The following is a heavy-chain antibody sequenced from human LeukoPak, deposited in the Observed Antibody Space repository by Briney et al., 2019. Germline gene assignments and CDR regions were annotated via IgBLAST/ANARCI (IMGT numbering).Heavy chain of an antibody. CDR3: ARMKGVYGDYGSY. J-gene: IGHJ4*02. CDR1: GFTFSSYE. Sequence: PGGSLRLSCAASGFTFSSYEMNWVRQAPGKGLEWVAVISYDGSNKYYADSVKGRFTISRDNSKNTLYLQMNSLRAEDTAVYYCARMKGVYGDYGSYWGQGTLVTVSS. D-gene: IGHD4-17*01. V-gene: IGHV3-30*04. CDR2: ISYDGSNK.